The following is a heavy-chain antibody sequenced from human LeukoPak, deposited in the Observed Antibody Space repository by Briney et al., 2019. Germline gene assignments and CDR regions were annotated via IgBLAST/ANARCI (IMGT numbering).Heavy chain of an antibody. CDR1: GASISSGSYY. CDR2: IYTSGTT. CDR3: ARGPILRYFDWLSRAFDP. Sequence: PSETLSLTCTVSGASISSGSYYWSWIRQPAGKGLEWIGRIYTSGTTNYSPSLKSRLTISLDTSKNQFSLKLSSVTAADTAVYYCARGPILRYFDWLSRAFDPWGQGTLVAVSS. J-gene: IGHJ5*02. V-gene: IGHV4-61*02. D-gene: IGHD3-9*01.